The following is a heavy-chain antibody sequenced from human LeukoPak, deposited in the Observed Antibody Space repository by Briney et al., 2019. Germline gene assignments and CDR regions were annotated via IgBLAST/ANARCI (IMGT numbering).Heavy chain of an antibody. CDR3: ARGYSYGHGGYYFDY. CDR2: IGTAGDT. CDR1: GFTFSSYD. D-gene: IGHD5-18*01. Sequence: GGSLRLSCAASGFTFSSYDMHWVRQATGKGLEWVSAIGTAGDTYYPGSVKGRFTISRENAKNSLYLQMNSLRAGDTAVYYCARGYSYGHGGYYFDYWGQGILVTVSS. V-gene: IGHV3-13*01. J-gene: IGHJ4*02.